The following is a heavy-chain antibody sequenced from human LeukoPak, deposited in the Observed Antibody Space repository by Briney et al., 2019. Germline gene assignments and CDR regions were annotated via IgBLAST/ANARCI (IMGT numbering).Heavy chain of an antibody. V-gene: IGHV4-39*01. J-gene: IGHJ4*02. CDR1: GGSISSSSYY. D-gene: IGHD6-13*01. CDR2: IYYSGST. Sequence: SETLSLTCTVSGGSISSSSYYWGWIRQPPGKGLEWLGSIYYSGSTYYNPSLKSRVTISVDTSKNQFSLKLSSVTAADTAVYYCARSSWTTAAGTLDYWGQGTLVTVSS. CDR3: ARSSWTTAAGTLDY.